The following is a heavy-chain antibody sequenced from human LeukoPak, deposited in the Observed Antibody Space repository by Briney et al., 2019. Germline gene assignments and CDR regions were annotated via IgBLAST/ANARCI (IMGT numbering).Heavy chain of an antibody. CDR3: AREKRTPGHNSYYFDY. Sequence: SETLSLTCAVYVGSFSGYYWSWIRQPPGKGLEWIGEINHSGSTNYNPSLKSRVTISVDTSKNQFSLKLSPLTAADTAVYYCAREKRTPGHNSYYFDYWGQGTLVTVSS. J-gene: IGHJ4*02. CDR2: INHSGST. CDR1: VGSFSGYY. D-gene: IGHD5-24*01. V-gene: IGHV4-34*01.